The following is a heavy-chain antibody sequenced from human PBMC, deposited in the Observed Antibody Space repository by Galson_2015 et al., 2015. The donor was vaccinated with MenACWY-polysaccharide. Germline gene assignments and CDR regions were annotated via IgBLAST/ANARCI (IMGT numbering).Heavy chain of an antibody. CDR1: GFTFSNYD. V-gene: IGHV3-23*01. J-gene: IGHJ4*02. CDR3: ARVRCITRKSQFDY. Sequence: SLRLSCAASGFTFSNYDMSWVRQAPGKGLEWVSTISGSGSNIYYADSVKGRFTISRDKSMNTLYLQMNSLRAEDTAVYYCARVRCITRKSQFDYWGQGTLVTVSS. CDR2: ISGSGSNI.